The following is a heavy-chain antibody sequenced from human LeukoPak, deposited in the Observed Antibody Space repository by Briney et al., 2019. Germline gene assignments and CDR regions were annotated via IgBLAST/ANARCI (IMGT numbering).Heavy chain of an antibody. CDR3: ARVATIFGVVIGLSGFDY. CDR1: GYSISSGYY. J-gene: IGHJ4*02. D-gene: IGHD3-3*01. Sequence: SETLSLTCTVSGYSISSGYYWSWIRQPAGKGLEWIGRIYSSGSTNYNPSLKSRVTIFVDTSRNQFSLKLSSVTAADTAVYYCARVATIFGVVIGLSGFDYWGQGTLVTVSS. V-gene: IGHV4-61*02. CDR2: IYSSGST.